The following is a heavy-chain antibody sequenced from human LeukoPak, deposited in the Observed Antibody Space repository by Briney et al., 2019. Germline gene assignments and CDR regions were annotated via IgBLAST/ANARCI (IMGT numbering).Heavy chain of an antibody. CDR3: ARYIAVAGNLVGFDY. J-gene: IGHJ4*02. Sequence: SETLSLTCTVSGGSISSYYWSWIRQPPGKGLEWIGYIYYSGSTNYNPSPKSRVTISVDTSKNQFSLKLSSVTAADTAVYYCARYIAVAGNLVGFDYWGQGNLVTVSS. V-gene: IGHV4-59*08. D-gene: IGHD6-19*01. CDR2: IYYSGST. CDR1: GGSISSYY.